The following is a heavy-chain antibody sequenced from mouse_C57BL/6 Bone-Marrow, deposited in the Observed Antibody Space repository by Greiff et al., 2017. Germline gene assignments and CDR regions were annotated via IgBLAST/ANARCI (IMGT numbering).Heavy chain of an antibody. CDR1: GYTFTSYW. J-gene: IGHJ3*01. CDR3: AREAWFAY. V-gene: IGHV1-55*01. Sequence: QVQLQQPGAELVKPGASVKMSCKASGYTFTSYWITWVKQRPGQGLEWIGDIYPGSGSTNYNEKFKSKATLTLDTSSSTAYMQLSSLTSEDSAVYYCAREAWFAYWGQGTLVTVSA. CDR2: IYPGSGST.